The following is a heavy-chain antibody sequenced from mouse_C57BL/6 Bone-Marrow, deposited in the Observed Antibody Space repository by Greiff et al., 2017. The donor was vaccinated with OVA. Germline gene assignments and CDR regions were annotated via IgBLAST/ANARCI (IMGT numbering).Heavy chain of an antibody. J-gene: IGHJ2*01. CDR2: IRNKANNHAT. CDR3: TLWNTGYFDY. CDR1: GFTFSDAW. V-gene: IGHV6-6*01. Sequence: EVQVVESGGGLVQPGGSMKLSCAASGFTFSDAWMDWVRQSPEKGLEWVAEIRNKANNHATYYAESVKGRFTISRDDSKSSVYLQMNSLRAEDTGIYYCTLWNTGYFDYWGQGTTLTVSS. D-gene: IGHD6-1*01.